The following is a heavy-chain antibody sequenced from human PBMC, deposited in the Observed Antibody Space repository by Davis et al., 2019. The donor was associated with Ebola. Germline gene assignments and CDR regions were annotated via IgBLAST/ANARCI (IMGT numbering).Heavy chain of an antibody. J-gene: IGHJ6*04. CDR1: GGSFSGYY. CDR3: ARVGKYCSSTSCYLYYYYGMDV. Sequence: MPSETLSLTCAVYGGSFSGYYWSWIRQPPGKGLEWIGEINHSGSTNYNPSLKSRVTISVDTSKNQFSLKLSSVTAADTAVYYCARVGKYCSSTSCYLYYYYGMDVWGKGTTVTVSS. V-gene: IGHV4-34*01. CDR2: INHSGST. D-gene: IGHD2-2*01.